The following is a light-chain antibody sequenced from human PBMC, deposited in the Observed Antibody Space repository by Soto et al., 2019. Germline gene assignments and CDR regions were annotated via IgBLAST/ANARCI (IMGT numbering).Light chain of an antibody. V-gene: IGKV3-20*01. CDR2: GAS. Sequence: EIVTTQSPATLSLSPGERATLSCRASQSVSSYLAWYQQKPGQAPRLLISGASGRATGIPDRFSASGSGTDFTLTISRLEPEDSAVFYCHLYGASPPTFGQGTKVDIK. CDR1: QSVSSY. J-gene: IGKJ1*01. CDR3: HLYGASPPT.